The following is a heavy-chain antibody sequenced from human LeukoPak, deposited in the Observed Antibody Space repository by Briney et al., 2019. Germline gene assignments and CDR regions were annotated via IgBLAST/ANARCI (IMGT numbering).Heavy chain of an antibody. Sequence: PGGSLRLSCAASGFTFSSYGMHWVRQAPGKGLEWVAVISYDGSSKYYADSVKGRFTISRDNSKNTLYLQMNSLRAEDTAVYYCAKGNWFDPWGQGTLVTVSS. CDR2: ISYDGSSK. V-gene: IGHV3-30*18. CDR3: AKGNWFDP. CDR1: GFTFSSYG. J-gene: IGHJ5*02.